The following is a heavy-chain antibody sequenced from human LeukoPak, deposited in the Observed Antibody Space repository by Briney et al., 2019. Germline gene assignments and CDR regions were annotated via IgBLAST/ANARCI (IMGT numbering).Heavy chain of an antibody. CDR2: IYYCGSN. CDR1: VGALSIYY. V-gene: IGHV4-59*01. D-gene: IGHD3-16*01. Sequence: SETLSLTCTLSVGALSIYYWSWIRDPPEEGVECIGYIYYCGSNNYNPPLKSRVTISVDTSKNQFSLKLSSVTAADAAVYYCARAGGFAGYLDVWGKGTTVTISS. CDR3: ARAGGFAGYLDV. J-gene: IGHJ6*03.